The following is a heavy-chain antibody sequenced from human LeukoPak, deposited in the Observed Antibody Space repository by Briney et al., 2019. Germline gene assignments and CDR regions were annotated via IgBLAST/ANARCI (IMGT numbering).Heavy chain of an antibody. CDR3: PRGTPRYTTTSSSDY. CDR2: IYYSGDT. V-gene: IGHV4-59*01. CDR1: GTSISNYY. D-gene: IGHD1-1*01. Sequence: SETLSLTCTVSGTSISNYYWSWIRQPPGKGLEWIGYIYYSGDTNYNPSLKSRVTMSVDTSKNQFSLKLSSLTAADTAVFYCPRGTPRYTTTSSSDYSGQPTLATASS. J-gene: IGHJ4*02.